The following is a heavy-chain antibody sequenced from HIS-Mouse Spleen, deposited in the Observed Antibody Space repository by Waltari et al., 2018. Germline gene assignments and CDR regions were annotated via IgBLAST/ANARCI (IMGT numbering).Heavy chain of an antibody. CDR3: AKDRGSQFDY. Sequence: QVQLVESGGGVVQPGRSLRLSCAASGFTFSSYGMHWVRQAPGKGLELGAVMSNDGSHEYYADSVKGRFTISRDNSRSTLYLQMNSLRAEDTAVYYCAKDRGSQFDYWGQGTLVTVSS. CDR2: MSNDGSHE. J-gene: IGHJ4*02. CDR1: GFTFSSYG. D-gene: IGHD1-26*01. V-gene: IGHV3-30*18.